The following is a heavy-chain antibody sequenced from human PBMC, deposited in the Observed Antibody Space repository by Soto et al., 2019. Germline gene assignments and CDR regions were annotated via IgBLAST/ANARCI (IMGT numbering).Heavy chain of an antibody. J-gene: IGHJ4*02. Sequence: SETRSLTCTVSGGSITSQYWSWVRQPPGKGLEWIGYVYYTGNTNYSPSLKSRVTLSVDTSKNQFSLKLNSVTAADTADYYCARKATYGDYFDYWGQGTLVTVSS. D-gene: IGHD4-17*01. V-gene: IGHV4-59*08. CDR2: VYYTGNT. CDR1: GGSITSQY. CDR3: ARKATYGDYFDY.